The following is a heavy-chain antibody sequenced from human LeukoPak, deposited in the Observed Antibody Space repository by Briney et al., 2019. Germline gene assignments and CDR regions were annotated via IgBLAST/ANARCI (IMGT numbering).Heavy chain of an antibody. V-gene: IGHV3-23*01. CDR2: ISGSGGST. J-gene: IGHJ5*02. CDR3: AKGRYITMVRGANNWFDP. Sequence: GGSLRLSCAASGFTFSSYGMSWVRQAPGKGLEWVSAISGSGGSTYYADSVKGRFTISRDNSKNTLYLQMNSLRAEDTAVYYCAKGRYITMVRGANNWFDPWGQGTLVTVSS. CDR1: GFTFSSYG. D-gene: IGHD3-10*01.